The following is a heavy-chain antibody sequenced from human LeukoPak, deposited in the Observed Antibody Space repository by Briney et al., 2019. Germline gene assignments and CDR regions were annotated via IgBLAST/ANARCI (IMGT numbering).Heavy chain of an antibody. D-gene: IGHD3-10*01. J-gene: IGHJ4*02. CDR1: GYTLTELS. CDR3: ATDLGSGSYYNERAFDY. V-gene: IGHV1-24*01. Sequence: ASVKVSCKVSGYTLTELSMHWVRQAPGKGLEWMGGFDPEDGETIYAQKFQGRVTMTEDTSTDTAYMELSSLRSEDTAVYYCATDLGSGSYYNERAFDYWGQGTLVTVSS. CDR2: FDPEDGET.